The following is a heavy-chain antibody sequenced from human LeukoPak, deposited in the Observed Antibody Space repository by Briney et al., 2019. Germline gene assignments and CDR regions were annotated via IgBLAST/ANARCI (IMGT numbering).Heavy chain of an antibody. CDR3: ASHMAVAGTGGFDD. CDR2: ISQTGTT. V-gene: IGHV4-4*02. J-gene: IGHJ4*02. Sequence: PSGTLSLTCAVFDDSIYSNKWWSWVRQPPGKGLEWIGEISQTGTTYYDPSLKSRTTISIDRSKNHFSLTLTSATAADTAVYFCASHMAVAGTGGFDDWGPGTLVTASS. D-gene: IGHD6-19*01. CDR1: DDSIYSNKW.